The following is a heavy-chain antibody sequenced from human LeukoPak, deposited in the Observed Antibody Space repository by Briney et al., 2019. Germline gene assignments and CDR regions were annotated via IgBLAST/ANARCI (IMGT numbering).Heavy chain of an antibody. CDR3: ARDTYYYDSSGYLTFDY. D-gene: IGHD3-22*01. Sequence: SETLSLTCTVSGVSISSYYWSWIRQPAGKGLEWIGRIHNSGSTNYNPTLKSRVTMSVDTSKNQFSLKLSSVPAAGTAVYYCARDTYYYDSSGYLTFDYWGQGTLVTVSS. CDR2: IHNSGST. CDR1: GVSISSYY. J-gene: IGHJ4*02. V-gene: IGHV4-4*07.